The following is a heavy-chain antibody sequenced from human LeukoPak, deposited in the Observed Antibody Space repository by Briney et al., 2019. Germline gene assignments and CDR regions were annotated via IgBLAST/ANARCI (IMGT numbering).Heavy chain of an antibody. D-gene: IGHD1-26*01. J-gene: IGHJ4*02. V-gene: IGHV4-39*01. CDR1: GGSISSGSHW. Sequence: PSETLSLTCTVSGGSISSGSHWWGWIRQPPGGGLEWIGSIYYAESPSYNPSLKSRVTISVDMSKNQLSLKLSSVTAADTAVYYCARPSSSGNYYYWGQGTLVTVSS. CDR2: IYYAESP. CDR3: ARPSSSGNYYY.